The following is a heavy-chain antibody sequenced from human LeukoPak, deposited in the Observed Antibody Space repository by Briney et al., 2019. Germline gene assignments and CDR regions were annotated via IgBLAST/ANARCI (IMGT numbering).Heavy chain of an antibody. V-gene: IGHV5-51*01. CDR3: ARRCSGGSCYNYGMDV. J-gene: IGHJ6*02. D-gene: IGHD2-15*01. CDR1: GYSFTSYW. CDR2: IYPGDSDT. Sequence: GESLKISCKGSGYSFTSYWIGWVRQMPGKGLEWMGIIYPGDSDTRYSPSFQGQVTISADKSISTAYLQWNSLKASDTAMYYCARRCSGGSCYNYGMDVWGQGTTVTVSS.